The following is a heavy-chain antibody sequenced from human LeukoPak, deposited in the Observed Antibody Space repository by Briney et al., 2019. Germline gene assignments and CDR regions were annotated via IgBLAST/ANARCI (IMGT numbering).Heavy chain of an antibody. D-gene: IGHD3-3*01. CDR3: ARTAEITIFGVVADAFDI. Sequence: AETLSLTCTVSGGSISSYYWCWIRQPAGKGLEWIGRIYTSWSTHHNPSLKSRVTMSVDTSKNQFSLKLSSVTAADTAVYYCARTAEITIFGVVADAFDIWGQGTMVTVSS. J-gene: IGHJ3*02. CDR1: GGSISSYY. V-gene: IGHV4-4*07. CDR2: IYTSWST.